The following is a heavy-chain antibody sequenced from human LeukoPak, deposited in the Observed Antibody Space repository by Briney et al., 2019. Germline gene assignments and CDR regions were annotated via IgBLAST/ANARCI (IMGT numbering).Heavy chain of an antibody. Sequence: SVKVSCKASGYTFTSYAMNWVRQAPGQGLEWMGGIIPIFGTANYAQKFQGRVTITADESTSTAYMELSSLRSEDTAVYYCASSLSLEWLLYWGQGTLVTVSS. V-gene: IGHV1-69*13. D-gene: IGHD3-3*01. CDR1: GYTFTSYA. CDR2: IIPIFGTA. CDR3: ASSLSLEWLLY. J-gene: IGHJ4*02.